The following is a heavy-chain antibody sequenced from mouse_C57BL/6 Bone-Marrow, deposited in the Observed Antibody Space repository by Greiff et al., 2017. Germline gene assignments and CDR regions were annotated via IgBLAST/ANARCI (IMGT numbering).Heavy chain of an antibody. CDR1: GYTFTSYW. V-gene: IGHV1-55*01. J-gene: IGHJ3*01. D-gene: IGHD3-2*02. Sequence: QVQLQQPGAELVKPGASVKMSCKASGYTFTSYWITWVKQRPGQGLEWIGDIYPGSGSTNYNEKFKSKATLTVDKSSSTAYMQLSSLTSEDSAVXYCARKGQLRLPAWFAYWGQGTLVTVSA. CDR3: ARKGQLRLPAWFAY. CDR2: IYPGSGST.